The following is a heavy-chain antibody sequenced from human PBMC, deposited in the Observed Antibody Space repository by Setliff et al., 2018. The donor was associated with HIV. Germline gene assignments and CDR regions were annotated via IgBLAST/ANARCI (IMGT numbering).Heavy chain of an antibody. CDR2: ISYTGST. V-gene: IGHV4-39*01. Sequence: KPSETLSLTCTVSGGSISRGSYSWGWIRQPPGKGLEWIGSISYTGSTYYNPSLKSRVTISVDTSKNQFSLKLYSVTAADTSVYYCARRWGIRGYSSWGQGTLVTVSS. CDR3: ARRWGIRGYSS. D-gene: IGHD5-18*01. CDR1: GGSISRGSYS. J-gene: IGHJ5*02.